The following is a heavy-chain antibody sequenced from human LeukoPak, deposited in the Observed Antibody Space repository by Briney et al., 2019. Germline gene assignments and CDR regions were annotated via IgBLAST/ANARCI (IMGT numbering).Heavy chain of an antibody. J-gene: IGHJ4*02. Sequence: FSVKVSCKASGGTFSSYAISWVRQAPGQGLEWMGGIIPIFGTANYAQKFQGRVTITADESTSTAYMELSSLRSEDTAVYYCARVSDFWSGYSSTHDYWGQGTLVTVSS. CDR2: IIPIFGTA. V-gene: IGHV1-69*01. CDR3: ARVSDFWSGYSSTHDY. D-gene: IGHD3-3*01. CDR1: GGTFSSYA.